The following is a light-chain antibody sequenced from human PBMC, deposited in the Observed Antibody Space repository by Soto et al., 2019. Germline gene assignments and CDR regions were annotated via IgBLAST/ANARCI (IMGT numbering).Light chain of an antibody. CDR2: GAS. CDR3: QQYGTSHT. J-gene: IGKJ4*01. Sequence: EIVLTQSPGTLSLSPGERATLSCRASQSVRSNFLAWYQQKPGQAPRLLIYGASNRATGIPDRFSGSGSGTDFTLTITRLEAEDFAMYYCQQYGTSHTFGGGTKVDIK. V-gene: IGKV3-20*01. CDR1: QSVRSNF.